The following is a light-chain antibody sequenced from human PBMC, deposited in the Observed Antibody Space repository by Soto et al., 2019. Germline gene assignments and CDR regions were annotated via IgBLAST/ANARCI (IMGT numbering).Light chain of an antibody. Sequence: ALAQPPSVSGAPGQRVTISCTGSSSNIGAGYDVHWYQQLPGTAPKLLIYGNSNRPSGVPDRFSGSKSGTSASLAITGLQAEDEADYYCQSYDSSLSGYVFGTGTRSPS. CDR1: SSNIGAGYD. CDR2: GNS. J-gene: IGLJ1*01. CDR3: QSYDSSLSGYV. V-gene: IGLV1-40*01.